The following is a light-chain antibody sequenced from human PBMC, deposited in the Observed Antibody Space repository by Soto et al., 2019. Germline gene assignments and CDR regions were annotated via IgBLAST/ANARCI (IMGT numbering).Light chain of an antibody. Sequence: QSALTQPASVSGSPGQSITISCTGTRSDVGGYKYVSWYQQHPVKAPKLMIYEVSNRPSGVSNRFSGSKSGNTASLTISGLQAEDEADYYCSSYTSSSTLYVFGTGTNHRP. CDR2: EVS. CDR3: SSYTSSSTLYV. CDR1: RSDVGGYKY. V-gene: IGLV2-14*01. J-gene: IGLJ1*01.